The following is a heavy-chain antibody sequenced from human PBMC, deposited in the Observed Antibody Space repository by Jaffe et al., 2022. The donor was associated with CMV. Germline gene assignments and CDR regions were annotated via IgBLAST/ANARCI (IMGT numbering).Heavy chain of an antibody. CDR1: GFTFSSYE. J-gene: IGHJ6*03. CDR2: ISSSGSTI. D-gene: IGHD5-18*01. Sequence: EVQLVESGGGLVQPGGSLRLSCAASGFTFSSYEMNWVRQAPGKGLEWVSYISSSGSTIYYADSVKGRFTISRDNAKNSLYLQMNSLRAEDTAVYYCARAGYSYGYMGLFYYYYMDVWGKGTTVTVSS. V-gene: IGHV3-48*03. CDR3: ARAGYSYGYMGLFYYYYMDV.